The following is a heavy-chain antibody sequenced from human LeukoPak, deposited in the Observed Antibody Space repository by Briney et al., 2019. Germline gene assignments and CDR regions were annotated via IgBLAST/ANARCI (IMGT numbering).Heavy chain of an antibody. J-gene: IGHJ5*02. V-gene: IGHV1-46*01. CDR3: ARAPPPITMVRGVVYWFDP. CDR1: GYTFTSYY. CDR2: INPSGGST. Sequence: ASVKVSCKASGYTFTSYYMHWVRQAPGQGLEWMGIINPSGGSTSYAQKFQGRVTMTRDTSTSTVYMELSSLRSEDTAVYYCARAPPPITMVRGVVYWFDPWGQGTLVIVSS. D-gene: IGHD3-10*01.